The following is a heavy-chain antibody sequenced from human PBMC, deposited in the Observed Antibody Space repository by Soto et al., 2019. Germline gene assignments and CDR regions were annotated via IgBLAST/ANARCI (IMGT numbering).Heavy chain of an antibody. J-gene: IGHJ2*01. CDR1: GFTFSSYA. CDR2: ISGSGGST. V-gene: IGHV3-23*01. CDR3: ENSGSSWYRWYFDL. D-gene: IGHD6-13*01. Sequence: EVQLLESGGGLVQPGGSLRLSCAASGFTFSSYAMSWVRQAPGKGLEWVSAISGSGGSTYYADSVKGRFTISRDNSKNTLYLQMNSLRAEDTAVYYCENSGSSWYRWYFDLWGRGTLVTVSS.